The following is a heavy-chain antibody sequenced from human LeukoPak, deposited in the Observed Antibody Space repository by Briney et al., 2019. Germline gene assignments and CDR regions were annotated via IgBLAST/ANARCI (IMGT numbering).Heavy chain of an antibody. CDR3: ARKDGDL. CDR1: GGSISNYH. V-gene: IGHV4-59*08. J-gene: IGHJ5*02. CDR2: IYYSGNT. Sequence: SETLSLTCTVSGGSISNYHWSWIRQPPGKGPEWIGYIYYSGNTNYNPSLKSRVTISLDTSKSQVSLRLSSVTAADTAVYHCARKDGDLWGQGTLVTVSS.